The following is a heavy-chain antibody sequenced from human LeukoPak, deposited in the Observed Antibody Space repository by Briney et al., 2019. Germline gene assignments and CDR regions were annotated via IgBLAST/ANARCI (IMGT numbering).Heavy chain of an antibody. D-gene: IGHD5-18*01. CDR2: KYYSGST. V-gene: IGHV4-61*01. Sequence: PSETLSLTCAVSGVSINTCCYYWSWIRQPPGKGLEWIGYKYYSGSTRYNSSLRSRLTISLDTPNNQFSLRLSSVTAADTAVYYCARGRSYGFDFDSWGPGTLVIVSS. J-gene: IGHJ4*02. CDR3: ARGRSYGFDFDS. CDR1: GVSINTCCYY.